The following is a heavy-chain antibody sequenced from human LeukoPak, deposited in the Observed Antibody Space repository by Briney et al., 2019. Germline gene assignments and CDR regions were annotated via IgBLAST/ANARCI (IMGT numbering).Heavy chain of an antibody. CDR1: GGSIRSSSYY. V-gene: IGHV4-39*01. CDR2: IFYTGST. J-gene: IGHJ4*02. CDR3: ARPGERGSYFLSVN. D-gene: IGHD1-26*01. Sequence: PSETLSLTCTVSGGSIRSSSYYWGWIRQPPGKGLEWIGRIFYTGSTYYNPSLKSRVTISIDTSKNQFSLRLSYVTAADTAVYYCARPGERGSYFLSVNWGQGTLVTVSS.